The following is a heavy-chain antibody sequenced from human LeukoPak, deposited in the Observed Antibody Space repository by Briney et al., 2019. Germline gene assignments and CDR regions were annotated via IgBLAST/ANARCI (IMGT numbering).Heavy chain of an antibody. J-gene: IGHJ4*02. Sequence: SETLSLTCTVSGGSISSSSYYWGWIRQPPGKGLEWIGSIYYSGSTYYNPSLKSRVTISVDTSKNQFSLKLSSVTAADTAVYYCARHPAHYYDSSGYYYVGVHWDQGTLVTVSS. V-gene: IGHV4-39*01. CDR2: IYYSGST. CDR1: GGSISSSSYY. CDR3: ARHPAHYYDSSGYYYVGVH. D-gene: IGHD3-22*01.